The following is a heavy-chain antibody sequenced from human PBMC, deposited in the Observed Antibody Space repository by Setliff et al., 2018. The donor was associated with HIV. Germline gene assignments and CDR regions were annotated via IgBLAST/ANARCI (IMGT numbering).Heavy chain of an antibody. CDR3: VKGRWASPFDN. V-gene: IGHV3-48*01. CDR2: ISIYSSNI. D-gene: IGHD3-16*01. Sequence: GGSLRLSCAASGFTFSDFSMNWVRQAPGKGPEWVSYISIYSSNIYYADSVKGRFTISRDNVKNSLYLQVNSLRAEDTAMYYCVKGRWASPFDNWGQGTLVTVSS. CDR1: GFTFSDFS. J-gene: IGHJ4*02.